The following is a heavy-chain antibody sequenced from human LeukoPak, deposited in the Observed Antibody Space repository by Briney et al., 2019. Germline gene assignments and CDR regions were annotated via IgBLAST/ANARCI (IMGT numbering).Heavy chain of an antibody. Sequence: SETLSLTCTVSGGSMRGYYWSWIRQSPGKGLEWIGYIYSSGNTNYTPSLKSRVTISVDTSNNQCTLKLSSVTAADTAVYYCARSSGWYPYWGQGSLVTVSS. CDR3: ARSSGWYPY. D-gene: IGHD6-19*01. J-gene: IGHJ4*02. CDR2: IYSSGNT. CDR1: GGSMRGYY. V-gene: IGHV4-59*01.